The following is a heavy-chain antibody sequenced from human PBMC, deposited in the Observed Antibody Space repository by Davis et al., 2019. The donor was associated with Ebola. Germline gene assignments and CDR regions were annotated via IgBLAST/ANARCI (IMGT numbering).Heavy chain of an antibody. Sequence: MPSETLSLTCTVSGDSISSGGYFWSWIRQHPGKGLEWSGYTYYSGSTYYNPSLKSRITISVDTSKNQFSLKLSSVTAADTAIYYCALNIPTAGFDPWGQGTLVTVSS. CDR3: ALNIPTAGFDP. CDR2: TYYSGST. CDR1: GDSISSGGYF. V-gene: IGHV4-31*03. D-gene: IGHD2/OR15-2a*01. J-gene: IGHJ5*02.